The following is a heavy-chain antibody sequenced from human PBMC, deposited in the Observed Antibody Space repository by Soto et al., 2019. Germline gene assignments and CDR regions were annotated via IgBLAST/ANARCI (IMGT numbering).Heavy chain of an antibody. Sequence: ASVKVSCKASGYTFTSYGISWVRQAPGQGLEWMGWISAYNGNTNYAQKLQGRVTMTTDTSTSTAYMELRSLRSDDTAVYYCARDGRDCSSTSCYSHYYGMDVWGQGTTVTVSS. CDR1: GYTFTSYG. V-gene: IGHV1-18*01. D-gene: IGHD2-2*01. CDR3: ARDGRDCSSTSCYSHYYGMDV. J-gene: IGHJ6*02. CDR2: ISAYNGNT.